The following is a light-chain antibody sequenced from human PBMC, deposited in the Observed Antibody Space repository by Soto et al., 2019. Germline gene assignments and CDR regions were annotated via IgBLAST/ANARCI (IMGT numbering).Light chain of an antibody. V-gene: IGKV3-11*01. Sequence: DIVLTQSPATLSLSPGERATLSCRASQSVSTYLAWYQQKPGQAPRLFIYDASNRATGIPDRFSGRGSGTDFTLTISSLQSEDFALYYCQQYKNWPRTFGQGTKVDIK. CDR2: DAS. CDR1: QSVSTY. J-gene: IGKJ1*01. CDR3: QQYKNWPRT.